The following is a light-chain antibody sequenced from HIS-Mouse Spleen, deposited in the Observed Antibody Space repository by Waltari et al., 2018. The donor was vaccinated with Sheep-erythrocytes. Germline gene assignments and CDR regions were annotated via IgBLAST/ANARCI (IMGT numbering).Light chain of an antibody. CDR2: SAS. J-gene: IGKJ2*01. CDR3: QQYYSYPYT. V-gene: IGKV1-8*01. CDR1: QGISSY. Sequence: AIRMTQSPSSPSASTGDRVTITCRASQGISSYLAWYQQKPGKAPKLLIYSASTLQSGVPSRFCGSGSGTDFTLTISCLQSEDFATYYCQQYYSYPYTFGQGTKLEIK.